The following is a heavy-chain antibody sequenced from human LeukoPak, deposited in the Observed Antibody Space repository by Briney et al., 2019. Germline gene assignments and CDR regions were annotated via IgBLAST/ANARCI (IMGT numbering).Heavy chain of an antibody. CDR3: ARDSGTFATDNYYYYMDV. CDR1: GYTFTIYY. D-gene: IGHD2/OR15-2a*01. CDR2: INPSGGST. Sequence: GASVTVSCKASGYTFTIYYMHWVRQAPGQGLEWMGIINPSGGSTSYAQKFQGRVTMTRDMSTSTVYMELSSLRSEDTAVYYCARDSGTFATDNYYYYMDVWGKGTTVTVSS. J-gene: IGHJ6*03. V-gene: IGHV1-46*01.